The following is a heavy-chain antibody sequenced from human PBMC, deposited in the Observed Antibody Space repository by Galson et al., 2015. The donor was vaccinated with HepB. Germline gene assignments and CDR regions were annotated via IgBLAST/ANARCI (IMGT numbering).Heavy chain of an antibody. CDR3: TIPGYTYGSFDY. CDR2: IGSKTNNYAT. D-gene: IGHD5-18*01. J-gene: IGHJ4*02. Sequence: SLRLSCAASGFTFSGSAMHWVRQASGKGLEWVGRIGSKTNNYATAYAASVKGRFIISRDDSRNAAYLQMNSLKTEDTALYYCTIPGYTYGSFDYWGQGTLVTVSS. V-gene: IGHV3-73*01. CDR1: GFTFSGSA.